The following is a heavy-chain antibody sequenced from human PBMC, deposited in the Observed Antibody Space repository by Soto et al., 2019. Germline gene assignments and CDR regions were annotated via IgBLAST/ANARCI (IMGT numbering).Heavy chain of an antibody. Sequence: QVQLVQSGAEVKKPGSSVKVSCKASGGTFSKYAISWVRQAHGQGLEWMGGYIPIFGTANYAQKFQGRVTITADESTSTAYMELSSLRSEDTAVYYCARPPSTTGLDYYYGMDVWGQGTTVTVSS. CDR3: ARPPSTTGLDYYYGMDV. D-gene: IGHD4-17*01. V-gene: IGHV1-69*01. CDR1: GGTFSKYA. CDR2: YIPIFGTA. J-gene: IGHJ6*02.